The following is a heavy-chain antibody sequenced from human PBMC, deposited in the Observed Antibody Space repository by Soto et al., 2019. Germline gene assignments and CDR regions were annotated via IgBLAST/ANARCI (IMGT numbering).Heavy chain of an antibody. CDR3: ARDDVLCDGGRCYGVPLDF. V-gene: IGHV3-66*01. D-gene: IGHD2-15*01. CDR1: GFTVSSKY. Sequence: GGSLRLSCAASGFTVSSKYMSWVRQAPGKGLEWVSLIQSGGPTYYADSVKGRFTISRDTSENTLHLQMDSLRAEDTAVYYCARDDVLCDGGRCYGVPLDFWGKGTTVTVSS. J-gene: IGHJ6*04. CDR2: IQSGGPT.